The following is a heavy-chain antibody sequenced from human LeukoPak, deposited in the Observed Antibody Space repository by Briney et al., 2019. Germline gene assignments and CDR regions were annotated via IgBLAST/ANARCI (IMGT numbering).Heavy chain of an antibody. CDR3: AKHFYGDYQISYFDY. D-gene: IGHD4-17*01. Sequence: GGSLRLSCSASGFTFSTYWMSWVRQAPGKGLEWVSAISGSGGSTYYADSVKGRFTISRDNSKNTLYLQMNSLRAEDTAVYYCAKHFYGDYQISYFDYWGQGTLVTVSS. J-gene: IGHJ4*02. V-gene: IGHV3-23*01. CDR2: ISGSGGST. CDR1: GFTFSTYW.